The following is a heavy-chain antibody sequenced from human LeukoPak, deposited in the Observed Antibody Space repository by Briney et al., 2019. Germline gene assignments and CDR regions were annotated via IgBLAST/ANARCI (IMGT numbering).Heavy chain of an antibody. J-gene: IGHJ4*02. CDR3: ASKGRSGVYFDY. CDR2: IHYSGST. Sequence: PSETLSLTCTVSGGSISSYYWSWIRQPPGKGLEWIGYIHYSGSTNYNPSLKSRVTISVDTSTNQFSLKLSSVTAADTAVYYCASKGRSGVYFDYWGQGTLVTVSS. CDR1: GGSISSYY. V-gene: IGHV4-59*12. D-gene: IGHD3-10*01.